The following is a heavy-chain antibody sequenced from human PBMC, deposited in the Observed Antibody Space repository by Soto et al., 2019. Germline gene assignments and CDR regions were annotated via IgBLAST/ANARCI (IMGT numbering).Heavy chain of an antibody. CDR1: GFSLNTNGMG. CDR3: AGWNYESGLDV. J-gene: IGHJ6*02. D-gene: IGHD1-7*01. CDR2: IYWDEDK. Sequence: QITLKESGTTLVRPTQTLTLTCSFSGFSLNTNGMGVGWIRQPPGKALEWLAFIYWDEDKRYSPSLKTRLTVTTDTSKNEVVLTLTNLDPFDTGTYYCAGWNYESGLDVWGQGTTVTVSS. V-gene: IGHV2-5*02.